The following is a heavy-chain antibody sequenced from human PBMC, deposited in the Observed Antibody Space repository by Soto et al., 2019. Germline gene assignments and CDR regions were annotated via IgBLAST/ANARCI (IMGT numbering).Heavy chain of an antibody. CDR3: ARGRDTAMVTSGMDV. D-gene: IGHD5-18*01. CDR2: INPNSGGT. Sequence: SAKVCCKASGYRLTCYYMHWARQAPGQGLEWMGWINPNSGGTNYAQKFQGWVTMTRDTSISTAYMELSRLRSDDTAVYYCARGRDTAMVTSGMDVWGQGTTVTVSS. J-gene: IGHJ6*02. V-gene: IGHV1-2*04. CDR1: GYRLTCYY.